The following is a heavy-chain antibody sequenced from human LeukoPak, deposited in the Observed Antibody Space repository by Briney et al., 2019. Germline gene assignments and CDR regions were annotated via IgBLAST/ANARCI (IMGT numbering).Heavy chain of an antibody. D-gene: IGHD1-14*01. CDR2: ISGSGGST. CDR1: GFTFSSYA. Sequence: PGGSLRLSCAASGFTFSSYAMSWVRQAPGKGLEWVSSISGSGGSTYYADSVKGRFTISRDNSKNTLYLQMNSLRAEDTVVYYCHQFVHANPPDYWGQGTLVTVSS. V-gene: IGHV3-23*01. J-gene: IGHJ4*02. CDR3: HQFVHANPPDY.